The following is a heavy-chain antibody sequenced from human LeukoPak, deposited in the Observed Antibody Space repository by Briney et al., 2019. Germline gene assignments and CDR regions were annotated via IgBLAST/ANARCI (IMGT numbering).Heavy chain of an antibody. CDR3: ARELINLMGYGYNWFDP. Sequence: SQTLSLTCAISGDSVSSNSAAWNWIRQSPSRGLEWLGRTYYRSKWYNDYAVSVKSRITINPDTSKNQFSLKLSSVTAADTAVYYCARELINLMGYGYNWFDPWGQGTLVTVSS. D-gene: IGHD5-18*01. V-gene: IGHV6-1*01. CDR1: GDSVSSNSAA. CDR2: TYYRSKWYN. J-gene: IGHJ5*02.